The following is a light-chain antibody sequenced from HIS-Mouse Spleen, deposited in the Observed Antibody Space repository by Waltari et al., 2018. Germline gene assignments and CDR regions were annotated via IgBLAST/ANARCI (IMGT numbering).Light chain of an antibody. CDR1: ALPKQY. CDR3: QSADSSGTYWV. CDR2: KDS. Sequence: SYELTQPPSVSVSPGQTARITCSGDALPKQYAYWYQQKPGQAPVLVIYKDSERPSGIPVRFSGSSSGATVTLTISGVQAEDEADYYCQSADSSGTYWVFGGGTKLTVL. V-gene: IGLV3-25*03. J-gene: IGLJ3*02.